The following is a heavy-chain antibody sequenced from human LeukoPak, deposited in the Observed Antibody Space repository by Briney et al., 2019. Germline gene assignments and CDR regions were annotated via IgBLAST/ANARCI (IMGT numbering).Heavy chain of an antibody. V-gene: IGHV1-46*01. CDR1: GYTFTSYY. CDR3: ARAYSSGWYGLHFDY. D-gene: IGHD6-19*01. Sequence: GASVKVSCKASGYTFTSYYMHWVRQAPGQGLEWMGIINPSGGSTSYAQKFQGRVTMTRDMSTSTVYMELSSLRSEDTAVYYCARAYSSGWYGLHFDYWGQGTLVTVSS. CDR2: INPSGGST. J-gene: IGHJ4*02.